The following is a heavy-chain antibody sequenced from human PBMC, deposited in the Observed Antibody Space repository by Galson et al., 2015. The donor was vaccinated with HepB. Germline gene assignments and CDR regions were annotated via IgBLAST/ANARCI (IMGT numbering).Heavy chain of an antibody. D-gene: IGHD1-26*01. V-gene: IGHV3-21*06. Sequence: SLRLSCAASGFTFSSYTMDWVRQAPGKGLEWVSSISRSSNYIFYADSVNGRFTISRDNAKNSLYLQMNSLRAEDTAVYYCARQVGIGSGSTDYWGQGTRVSVSS. J-gene: IGHJ4*02. CDR2: ISRSSNYI. CDR1: GFTFSSYT. CDR3: ARQVGIGSGSTDY.